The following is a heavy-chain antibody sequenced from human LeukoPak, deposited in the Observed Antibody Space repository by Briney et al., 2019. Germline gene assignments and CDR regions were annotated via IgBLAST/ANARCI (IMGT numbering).Heavy chain of an antibody. CDR1: GYTFTSYD. CDR3: ARPRTAHIVVVPDDAFDI. V-gene: IGHV1-8*03. J-gene: IGHJ3*02. D-gene: IGHD2-21*02. CDR2: MNPNSGNT. Sequence: ASVKVSCKSSGYTFTSYDINGVRQATGQGLEWMGWMNPNSGNTGYAQKFQGRVTITRNTSISTAYMELSSLRSDDTAVYYCARPRTAHIVVVPDDAFDIWGQGTMVTASS.